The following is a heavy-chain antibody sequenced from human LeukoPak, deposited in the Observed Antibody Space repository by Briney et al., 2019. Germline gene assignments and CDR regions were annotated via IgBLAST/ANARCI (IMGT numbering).Heavy chain of an antibody. CDR3: ARDSGSFDGI. V-gene: IGHV1-69*13. CDR2: IIPIFGTA. J-gene: IGHJ3*02. D-gene: IGHD1-26*01. CDR1: GGTFSSYA. Sequence: ASVTVSCKASGGTFSSYAISWVRQAPGQGLEWMGGIIPIFGTANYAQKFQGRVTITADESTSTAYMELSSLRSEDTAVYYCARDSGSFDGIWGQGTMVTVSS.